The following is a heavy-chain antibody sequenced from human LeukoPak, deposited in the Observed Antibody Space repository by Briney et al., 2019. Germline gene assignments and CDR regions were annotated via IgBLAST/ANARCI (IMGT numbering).Heavy chain of an antibody. V-gene: IGHV1-2*02. J-gene: IGHJ3*02. CDR1: GYTFSGYY. Sequence: ASVKVSCKASGYTFSGYYIRWVRQAPGQGLEWMGWINPHSGGTNYAQKFQGRVTLTRDTSISTAYMELSRLRSDDTAVYYCARASITISGVGGAFDIWGQGTMVTVSS. CDR3: ARASITISGVGGAFDI. D-gene: IGHD3-3*01. CDR2: INPHSGGT.